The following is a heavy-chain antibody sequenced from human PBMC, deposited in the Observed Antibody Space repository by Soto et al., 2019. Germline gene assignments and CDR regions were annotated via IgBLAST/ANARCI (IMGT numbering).Heavy chain of an antibody. CDR2: ISAYNGNT. CDR3: ARIPDYVWGSYRYTQTGDFQH. V-gene: IGHV1-18*04. J-gene: IGHJ1*01. D-gene: IGHD3-16*02. Sequence: QVQLVQSGAEVKKPGASVNVSCKASGYTFTSYGISWVRQAPGQGREWIGWISAYNGNTNYAQKLQGRVTRTTDTSTSTAYMELRSLRSDDTAVYYCARIPDYVWGSYRYTQTGDFQHWGQGTLVTVSS. CDR1: GYTFTSYG.